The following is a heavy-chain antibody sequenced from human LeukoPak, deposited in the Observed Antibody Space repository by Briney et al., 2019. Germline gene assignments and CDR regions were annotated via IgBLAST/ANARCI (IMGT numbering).Heavy chain of an antibody. J-gene: IGHJ3*02. Sequence: ASVKVSCKASGYTFTSYDFNWVRQATGQGLEWMGWMNPNSGNTGYAQKFQGRVTMTRNTSISTAYMELSSLRSEDTAVYYCARRSSGYKGGAFDIWGQGTMVTVSS. CDR1: GYTFTSYD. CDR3: ARRSSGYKGGAFDI. CDR2: MNPNSGNT. V-gene: IGHV1-8*01. D-gene: IGHD1-14*01.